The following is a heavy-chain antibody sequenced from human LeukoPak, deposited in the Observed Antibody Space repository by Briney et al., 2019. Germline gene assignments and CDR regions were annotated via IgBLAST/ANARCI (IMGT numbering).Heavy chain of an antibody. CDR1: GFTFSSYE. CDR2: ISSSGSTI. Sequence: GGSLRLSCAASGFTFSSYEMNWVRQAPGKWLEWVSYISSSGSTIYYADSVKGRFTISRDNAKNSLYLQMNSLRAEDTAVYYCARVVVVVAATRDAFDIWGQGTMVTVSS. CDR3: ARVVVVVAATRDAFDI. J-gene: IGHJ3*02. V-gene: IGHV3-48*03. D-gene: IGHD2-15*01.